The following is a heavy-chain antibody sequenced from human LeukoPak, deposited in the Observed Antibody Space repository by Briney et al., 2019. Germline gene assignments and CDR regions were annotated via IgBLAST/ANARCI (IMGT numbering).Heavy chain of an antibody. D-gene: IGHD1-26*01. Sequence: SVKVSCKASGGTFSSYANSWVRQAPGQGLEWVGGIIPIFGTANYAQKFQGRGTITTDESTSTAYMELSSLRSEDTAVYYCARARGNSGSYFYWGQGTLVTVSS. CDR2: IIPIFGTA. CDR3: ARARGNSGSYFY. CDR1: GGTFSSYA. J-gene: IGHJ4*02. V-gene: IGHV1-69*05.